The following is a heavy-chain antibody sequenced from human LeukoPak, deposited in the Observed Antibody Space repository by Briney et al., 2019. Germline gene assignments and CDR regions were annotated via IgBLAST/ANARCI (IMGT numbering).Heavy chain of an antibody. Sequence: GASVKVSCKASGYTFTRYYMQWVGQAPGQGLEWMGWINPNSGGTNYAQKFQGRVTMTRDTSISTAYMELSRLRSDDTAVYYCARDGALVVAATHLYGMDVWGQGTTVTVSS. CDR3: ARDGALVVAATHLYGMDV. V-gene: IGHV1-2*02. J-gene: IGHJ6*02. CDR2: INPNSGGT. D-gene: IGHD2-15*01. CDR1: GYTFTRYY.